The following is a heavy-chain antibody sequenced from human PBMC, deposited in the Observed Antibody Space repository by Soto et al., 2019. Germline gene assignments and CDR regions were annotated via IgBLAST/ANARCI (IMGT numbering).Heavy chain of an antibody. Sequence: EVQLLESGGGLVQPGGSLRLSCAASGFTFSSYAMSWVRQAPGKGLEWVSAISGSGGSTYYADSVKGRFTISRDNSKNTLYLQMNSLRAEDTAVYYCAKLDYYYSSGSHYYYYGMDVWGQGTTVTVSS. CDR1: GFTFSSYA. D-gene: IGHD3-22*01. CDR2: ISGSGGST. CDR3: AKLDYYYSSGSHYYYYGMDV. J-gene: IGHJ6*02. V-gene: IGHV3-23*01.